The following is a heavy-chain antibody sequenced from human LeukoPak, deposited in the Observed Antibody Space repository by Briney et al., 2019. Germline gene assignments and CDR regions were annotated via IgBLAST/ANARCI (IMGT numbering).Heavy chain of an antibody. CDR1: GGSISSGGYY. CDR2: IYYSGGT. CDR3: ARAGGTFFDY. Sequence: SQTLSLTCTVSGGSISSGGYYWSWIRQHPGKGLEWIGYIYYSGGTCYNPSLKSRVTISVDTSKNQFSLKLSSVTAADTAVYYCARAGGTFFDYWGQGTLVTVSS. V-gene: IGHV4-31*03. J-gene: IGHJ4*02.